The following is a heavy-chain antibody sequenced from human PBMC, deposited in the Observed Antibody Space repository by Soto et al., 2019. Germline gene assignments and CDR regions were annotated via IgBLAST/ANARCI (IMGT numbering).Heavy chain of an antibody. D-gene: IGHD1-26*01. V-gene: IGHV3-53*01. Sequence: PGGSLRLSCAASGFTVSSNYMSWVRQAPGKGLEWVSVIYSGGSTYYADSVKGRFTISRDNSKNTLYLQMNSLRAEDTAVYYCARGSYFSAFDIWGQGTMVTVSS. CDR2: IYSGGST. CDR1: GFTVSSNY. CDR3: ARGSYFSAFDI. J-gene: IGHJ3*02.